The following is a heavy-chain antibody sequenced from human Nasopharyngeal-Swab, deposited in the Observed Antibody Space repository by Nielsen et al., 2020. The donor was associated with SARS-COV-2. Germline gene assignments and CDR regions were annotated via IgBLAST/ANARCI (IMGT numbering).Heavy chain of an antibody. D-gene: IGHD2-2*01. Sequence: GESLKISCAASGFTFSSYDMHWVRQATGKGLEWVSAIGTVGDTYYPGSVKGRFTISRENAKNSLYLQMNSLRAGDTAVYYCARERVGYCSSTSCLDYYYYYGMDVWGQGTTVTVSS. V-gene: IGHV3-13*01. CDR2: IGTVGDT. CDR1: GFTFSSYD. J-gene: IGHJ6*02. CDR3: ARERVGYCSSTSCLDYYYYYGMDV.